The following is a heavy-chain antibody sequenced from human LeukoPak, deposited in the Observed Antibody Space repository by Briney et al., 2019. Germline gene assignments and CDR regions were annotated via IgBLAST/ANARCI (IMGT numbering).Heavy chain of an antibody. CDR3: AKQGALRQDYYMDV. Sequence: SLKVSCKASGASFSSYAISWVRQAPGQGLEWMGRIIPIFGTPSYAQRFQGRVTITADIVSSTAYMEVNNLTSEDTAVYFCAKQGALRQDYYMDVWGNGTTVTVSS. V-gene: IGHV1-69*06. CDR2: IIPIFGTP. J-gene: IGHJ6*03. CDR1: GASFSSYA.